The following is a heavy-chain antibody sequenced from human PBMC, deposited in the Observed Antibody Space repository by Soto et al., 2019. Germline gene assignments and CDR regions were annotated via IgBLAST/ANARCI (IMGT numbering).Heavy chain of an antibody. V-gene: IGHV1-58*02. J-gene: IGHJ6*02. CDR3: AAYSSSSYERGYYYYGMDV. D-gene: IGHD6-13*01. Sequence: ASVKVSCKASGFTFTSSAMQWVRQARGQRLEWIGWIVVGSGNTNYAQKFQERVTITRDMSTSTAYMELSSLRSEDTAVYYCAAYSSSSYERGYYYYGMDVWGQGTTVTVAS. CDR2: IVVGSGNT. CDR1: GFTFTSSA.